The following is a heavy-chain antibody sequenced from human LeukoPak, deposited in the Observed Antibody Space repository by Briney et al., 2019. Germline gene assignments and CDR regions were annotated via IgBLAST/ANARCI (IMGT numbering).Heavy chain of an antibody. CDR1: GYTFTDYY. J-gene: IGHJ6*03. CDR3: ARRGYSYGFGMDV. V-gene: IGHV1-2*02. Sequence: ASVKVSCKASGYTFTDYYMHWVRQAPGQGLEWMGWINPNSGGTNYAQKFQGRVTMTRDTSISTAYMELSRLRSDDTAVYYCARRGYSYGFGMDVWGKGTTVTISS. D-gene: IGHD5-18*01. CDR2: INPNSGGT.